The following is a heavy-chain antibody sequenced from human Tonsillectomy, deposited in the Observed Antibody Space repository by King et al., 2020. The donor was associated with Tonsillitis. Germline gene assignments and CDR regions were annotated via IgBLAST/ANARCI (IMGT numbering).Heavy chain of an antibody. D-gene: IGHD3-22*01. Sequence: VQLQQWGAGLLKPSETLSLTCAVYGGSFSGYYWSWIRQPPGKGLEWIGEINHSGSTNYNPSLKIRVTISVDPSKNQFSLKLSSVTAADTAVYYCARGIRLTMMPPMRAFDIWGQGTMVTVSS. V-gene: IGHV4-34*01. CDR3: ARGIRLTMMPPMRAFDI. CDR1: GGSFSGYY. J-gene: IGHJ3*02. CDR2: INHSGST.